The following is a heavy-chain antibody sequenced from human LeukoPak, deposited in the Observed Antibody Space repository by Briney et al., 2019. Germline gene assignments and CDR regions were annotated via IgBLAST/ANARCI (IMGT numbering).Heavy chain of an antibody. Sequence: GGTRRPSWAPLELPFRSFPITGFGKPQGRGRKWVSAISGSGGSTYYADSVKGRFTISRDNSKNTLYLQMNSLRAEDTAVYYCAKDRLGVSEQLDWGQGTLVTVSS. D-gene: IGHD6-6*01. J-gene: IGHJ4*02. CDR1: ELPFRSFP. CDR2: ISGSGGST. V-gene: IGHV3-23*01. CDR3: AKDRLGVSEQLD.